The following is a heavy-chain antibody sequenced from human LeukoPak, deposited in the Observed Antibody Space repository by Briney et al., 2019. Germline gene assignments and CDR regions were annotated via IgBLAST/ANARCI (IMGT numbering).Heavy chain of an antibody. D-gene: IGHD4-17*01. CDR2: IIPIFGTA. CDR1: GGTFSSYA. J-gene: IGHJ3*02. V-gene: IGHV1-69*05. CDR3: ARGTTVTTYGDAFDI. Sequence: GASVKVSCKASGGTFSSYAISWVRQAPGQGLEWMGGIIPIFGTANYAQKFQGRVTMTRDMSTSTVYMELSSLRSEDTAVYYCARGTTVTTYGDAFDIWGQGTMVTVSS.